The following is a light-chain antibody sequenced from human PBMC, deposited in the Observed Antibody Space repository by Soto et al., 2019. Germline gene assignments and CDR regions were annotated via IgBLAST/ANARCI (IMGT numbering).Light chain of an antibody. CDR3: QQYSGFPYT. J-gene: IGKJ2*01. Sequence: IQMTQSPSILSASIGDRVTITCRASQSVSDWLAWYQQTPGRAPQLLIYKASNLERGVPPRFSGSGSGTEFNLTISSLQPDDSAIYYCQQYSGFPYTFGPGTRLEIK. CDR2: KAS. CDR1: QSVSDW. V-gene: IGKV1-5*03.